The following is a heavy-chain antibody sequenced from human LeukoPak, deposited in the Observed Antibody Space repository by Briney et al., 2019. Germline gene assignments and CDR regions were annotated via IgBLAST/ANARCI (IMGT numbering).Heavy chain of an antibody. V-gene: IGHV1-69*05. CDR2: IIPIFGTA. Sequence: GASVKVSCKASGGTFSSYAISWVRQSPGQGLEWMGGIIPIFGTANYAQKFQGRVTITTDESTSTAYMELSSLRSEDTAVYYCARLEDLYNWFDPWGQGTLVTVSS. D-gene: IGHD1-1*01. CDR1: GGTFSSYA. J-gene: IGHJ5*02. CDR3: ARLEDLYNWFDP.